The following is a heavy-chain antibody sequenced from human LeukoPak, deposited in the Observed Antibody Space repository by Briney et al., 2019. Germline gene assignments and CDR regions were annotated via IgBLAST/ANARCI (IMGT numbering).Heavy chain of an antibody. D-gene: IGHD6-13*01. J-gene: IGHJ6*02. Sequence: GGTLRLSCAASGFTFSSYSMNWVRQAPGKGLEWVSSISSSSSYIYYADSEKGRFTISRDNAKNSLYLQMNSLRAEDTAVYYCARDLLRQQLVYGMDVWGQGTTVTVSS. CDR3: ARDLLRQQLVYGMDV. V-gene: IGHV3-21*01. CDR2: ISSSSSYI. CDR1: GFTFSSYS.